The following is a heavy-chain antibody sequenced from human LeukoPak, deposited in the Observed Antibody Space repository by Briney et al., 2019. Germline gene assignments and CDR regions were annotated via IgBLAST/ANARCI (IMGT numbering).Heavy chain of an antibody. Sequence: KPGGSLRLSCAASGFSFTDYYMTWIRQAPGMGLEWVSYISSSGITIYYGDSVKGRFTISRDNTKNSLYLQMTSLRAEDTAIYYYARAVVVIGATPNYWGQGTLVTVSS. CDR1: GFSFTDYY. CDR2: ISSSGITI. CDR3: ARAVVVIGATPNY. V-gene: IGHV3-11*01. D-gene: IGHD2-15*01. J-gene: IGHJ4*02.